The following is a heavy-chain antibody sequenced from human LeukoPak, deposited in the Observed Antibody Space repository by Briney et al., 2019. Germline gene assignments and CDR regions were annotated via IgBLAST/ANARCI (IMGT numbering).Heavy chain of an antibody. D-gene: IGHD2-8*01. CDR1: GGSISSGSYY. J-gene: IGHJ4*02. V-gene: IGHV4-61*02. CDR3: ARDWGVGIFDY. CDR2: IYTSGST. Sequence: RPSQTLSLTCTVSGGSISSGSYYWSWIRQPAGKGLEWIGRIYTSGSTNYNPSLKSRVTISVDMSKNQFSLKLSSVSAGDTGVYFCARDWGVGIFDYWGQGALVSVSS.